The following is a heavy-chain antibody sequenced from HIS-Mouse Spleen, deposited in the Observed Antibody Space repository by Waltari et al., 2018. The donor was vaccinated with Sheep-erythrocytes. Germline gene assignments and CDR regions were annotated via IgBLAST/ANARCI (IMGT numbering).Heavy chain of an antibody. CDR3: ATRGMGGAFDI. J-gene: IGHJ3*02. CDR1: GYTFTGDS. V-gene: IGHV1-2*02. D-gene: IGHD1-26*01. Sequence: QAHLVQSGAEAGTSPTASCKSSGYTFTGDSMQSVRQAAGQGLEWMGWINPNSGGTNYAQKFQGRVTMTRDTSISTAYMELSRLRSDDTAVYYCATRGMGGAFDIWGQGTMVTVSS. CDR2: INPNSGGT.